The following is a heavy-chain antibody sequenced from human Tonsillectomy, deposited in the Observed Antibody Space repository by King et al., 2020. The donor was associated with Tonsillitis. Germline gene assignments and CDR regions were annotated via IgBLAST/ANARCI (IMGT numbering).Heavy chain of an antibody. J-gene: IGHJ2*01. CDR2: TYHSESA. CDR1: GGSVSYSY. D-gene: IGHD1-14*01. CDR3: ASARTRPNNYFAL. Sequence: QLQESGPGLVKPSETLSLTCTVSGGSVSYSYWSWVRQSQEKGLEWIGYTYHSESAKYNPSLESRVTISVDMSKNQFSLKLTSVTTADTAVYYCASARTRPNNYFALWGRGPLVTVSS. V-gene: IGHV4-59*02.